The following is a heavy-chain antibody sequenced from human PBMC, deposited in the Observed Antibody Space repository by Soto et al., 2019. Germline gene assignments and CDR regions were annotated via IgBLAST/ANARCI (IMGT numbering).Heavy chain of an antibody. J-gene: IGHJ2*01. CDR1: GGSFSSHA. Sequence: QVQLVQSGAEVKKPGSSVKVSCKPSGGSFSSHAVSWVRQAPGQGLEWVGGIVPIFGTKNYADKFQGRVTITADKSTSTVYRDLSSLKSDDTAVYFCARDRREQTIFRMVGYFDLWGRGTLVSVSS. D-gene: IGHD3-3*01. CDR3: ARDRREQTIFRMVGYFDL. CDR2: IVPIFGTK. V-gene: IGHV1-69*06.